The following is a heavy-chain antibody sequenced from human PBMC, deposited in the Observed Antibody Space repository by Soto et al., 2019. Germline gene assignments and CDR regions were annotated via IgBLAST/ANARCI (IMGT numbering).Heavy chain of an antibody. V-gene: IGHV3-30*18. J-gene: IGHJ5*02. Sequence: QVQLVESGGGVVQPGRSLRLSCAASGFTFSSYGMHWVRQAPGKGLEWVAVISYDGSNKYYADSVKGRFTISRDNSKNTLYLQMNSLRAEDTAVYYCAKDHCRIAVAAPLGPWGQGTLVTVSS. D-gene: IGHD6-19*01. CDR1: GFTFSSYG. CDR2: ISYDGSNK. CDR3: AKDHCRIAVAAPLGP.